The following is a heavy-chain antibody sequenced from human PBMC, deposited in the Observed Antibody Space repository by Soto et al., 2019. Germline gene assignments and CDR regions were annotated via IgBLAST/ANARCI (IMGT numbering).Heavy chain of an antibody. CDR2: IYYSGST. CDR3: ASGGSAPGRPINYYFDY. CDR1: GGSISSGDYY. J-gene: IGHJ4*02. Sequence: PSETLSLTCTVSGGSISSGDYYWSWIRQHPGKGLEWIGYIYYSGSTYYNPSLKSRVTISVDTSKNQFSLKLSSVTAADTAVYYCASGGSAPGRPINYYFDYWGQGTLVTVSS. V-gene: IGHV4-31*03. D-gene: IGHD3-10*01.